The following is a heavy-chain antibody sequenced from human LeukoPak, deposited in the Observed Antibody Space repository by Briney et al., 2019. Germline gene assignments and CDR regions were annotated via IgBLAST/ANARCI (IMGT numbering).Heavy chain of an antibody. D-gene: IGHD2-15*01. Sequence: GGSLRLSCAASGFTFSSCAMTWVRQAPGRGLEWVSVITGSGDSTYYADSVKGRFTISRDNSKNTLYLQMNSLRAGDTGVYYCAKDRVCSGGSCYFDYWGQGTLVTVSS. J-gene: IGHJ4*02. CDR1: GFTFSSCA. CDR2: ITGSGDST. V-gene: IGHV3-23*01. CDR3: AKDRVCSGGSCYFDY.